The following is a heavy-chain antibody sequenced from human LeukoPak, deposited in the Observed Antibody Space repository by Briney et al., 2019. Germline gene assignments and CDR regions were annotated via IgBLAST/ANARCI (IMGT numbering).Heavy chain of an antibody. CDR3: ARGIAVAAPNWFDP. CDR1: GGSISSSSYY. J-gene: IGHJ5*02. Sequence: SETLSLTCTVSGGSISSSSYYWGWIRQPPGKGLEWIGSIYYSGSTYYNPSLKSRVTISVDTSKNQFSLKLSSVTAADTAVYYCARGIAVAAPNWFDPWGQGTLVTVSS. CDR2: IYYSGST. D-gene: IGHD6-19*01. V-gene: IGHV4-39*01.